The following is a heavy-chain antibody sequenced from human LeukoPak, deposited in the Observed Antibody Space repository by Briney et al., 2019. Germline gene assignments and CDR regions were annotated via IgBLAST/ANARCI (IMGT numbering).Heavy chain of an antibody. Sequence: ASVKVSCKASGYTFTSYGISWVRQAPGQGLEWMGWISAYNGNTNYAQKLQGRVTMTTDTSTSTAYMELRSLRSDDTAVYYCARGRNGDFWSGLYYMDVWGKGTTVTVSS. D-gene: IGHD3-3*01. CDR1: GYTFTSYG. CDR3: ARGRNGDFWSGLYYMDV. CDR2: ISAYNGNT. V-gene: IGHV1-18*01. J-gene: IGHJ6*03.